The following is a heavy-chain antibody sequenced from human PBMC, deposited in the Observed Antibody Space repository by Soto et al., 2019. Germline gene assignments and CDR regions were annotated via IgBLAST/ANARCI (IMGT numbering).Heavy chain of an antibody. CDR1: GGSISSGSYY. J-gene: IGHJ4*02. CDR3: ARAGYSYRWPYFDY. Sequence: PSXTLSLTCTVSGGSISSGSYYWSWIRQLPGKALEWIGYIYYSGNTYYNPSLKSRLTISVDTSKNQFSLNLSSVTAADTAVYYCARAGYSYRWPYFDYWGQGTLVTVSS. V-gene: IGHV4-31*03. D-gene: IGHD5-18*01. CDR2: IYYSGNT.